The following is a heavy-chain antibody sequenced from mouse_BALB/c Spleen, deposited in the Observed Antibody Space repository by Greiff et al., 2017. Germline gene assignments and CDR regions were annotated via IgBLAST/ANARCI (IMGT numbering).Heavy chain of an antibody. CDR1: GYTFTSYW. Sequence: QVQLKESGAELAKPGASVKMSCKASGYTFTSYWMHWVKQRPGQGLEWIGYINPSTGYTEYNQKFKDKATLTADKSSSTAYMQLSSLTSEDSAVYYCARGPRYSLDWGQGTTLTVSS. V-gene: IGHV1-7*01. CDR3: ARGPRYSLD. D-gene: IGHD1-1*01. CDR2: INPSTGYT. J-gene: IGHJ2*01.